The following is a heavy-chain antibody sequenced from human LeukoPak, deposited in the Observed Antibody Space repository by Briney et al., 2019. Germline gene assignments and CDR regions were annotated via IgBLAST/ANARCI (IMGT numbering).Heavy chain of an antibody. J-gene: IGHJ4*02. CDR3: ARVTPAGAWLGYFDY. D-gene: IGHD6-19*01. Sequence: SETLSLTCAVSGGSISSSTYYWGWIRQSPGKGLEWIGSVHYSGGSYYSPSLKSRVTISLNTSKNQFSLKLTSVTAADTAVYYCARVTPAGAWLGYFDYWGQGTLVTVSS. CDR2: VHYSGGS. CDR1: GGSISSSTYY. V-gene: IGHV4-39*07.